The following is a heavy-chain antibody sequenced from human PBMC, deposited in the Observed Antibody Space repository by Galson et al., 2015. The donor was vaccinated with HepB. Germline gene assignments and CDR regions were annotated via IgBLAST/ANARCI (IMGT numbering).Heavy chain of an antibody. CDR1: GGSISSSSYY. CDR3: ARHGSVVGAHHAFDI. CDR2: IYYSGST. V-gene: IGHV4-39*01. J-gene: IGHJ3*02. D-gene: IGHD2-15*01. Sequence: LSLTCTVSGGSISSSSYYWGWIRQPPGKGLEWIGSIYYSGSTYYNPSLKSRVTISVDTSKNQFSLKLSSVTAADTAVYYCARHGSVVGAHHAFDIWGQGTMVTVSS.